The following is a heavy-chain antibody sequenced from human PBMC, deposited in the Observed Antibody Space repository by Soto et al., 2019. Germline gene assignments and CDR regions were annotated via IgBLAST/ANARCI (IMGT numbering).Heavy chain of an antibody. CDR1: GYTFTSYY. CDR3: ARDTHRTTVTSRYYYYGMDV. Sequence: ASVKVSCKASGYTFTSYYMHWVRQAPGQGLEWMGIINPSGGSTSYAQKFQGRVTMTRDTSTSTVYMELSSLRSEDTAVYYCARDTHRTTVTSRYYYYGMDVWGQGTTVTVSS. V-gene: IGHV1-46*01. J-gene: IGHJ6*02. CDR2: INPSGGST. D-gene: IGHD4-4*01.